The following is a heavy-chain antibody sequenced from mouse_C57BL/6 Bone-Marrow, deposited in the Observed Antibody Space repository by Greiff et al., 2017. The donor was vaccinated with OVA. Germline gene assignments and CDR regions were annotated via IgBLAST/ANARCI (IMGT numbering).Heavy chain of an antibody. CDR2: ISDGGSYT. V-gene: IGHV5-4*03. CDR3: ARNWFAY. J-gene: IGHJ3*01. CDR1: GFTFSSYA. Sequence: DVKLVESGGGLVKPGGSLKLSCAASGFTFSSYAMSWVRQTPEKRLEWVATISDGGSYTYYPDNVKGRFTISRDNAKNNLYLQMSNLKSEDTAMYYCARNWFAYWGQGTLVTVSA.